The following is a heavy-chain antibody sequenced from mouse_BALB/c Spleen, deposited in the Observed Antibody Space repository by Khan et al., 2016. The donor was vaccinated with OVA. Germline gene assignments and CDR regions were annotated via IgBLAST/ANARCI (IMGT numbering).Heavy chain of an antibody. J-gene: IGHJ4*01. D-gene: IGHD2-14*01. CDR1: GYTFTNHG. Sequence: QIQLVQSGPEQKKPGETVKISCKASGYTFTNHGMNWVKQAPGKGLKWMGWINTYTGEPTYADDFKGRFAFSLETSASTAYLQLSNLKNEDTATEFCERVGYNGTMDYWGQGTSVTVSS. V-gene: IGHV9-3-1*01. CDR3: ERVGYNGTMDY. CDR2: INTYTGEP.